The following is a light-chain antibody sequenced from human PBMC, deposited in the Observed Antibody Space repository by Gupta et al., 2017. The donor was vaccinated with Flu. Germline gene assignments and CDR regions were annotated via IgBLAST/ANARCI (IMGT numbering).Light chain of an antibody. CDR3: NSVTGSNSV. J-gene: IGLJ2*01. CDR2: DVH. Sequence: SALTQPASVSGSPGQTITISCTGTSSDVGGYYYVSWYHQHPGNAPKLIIYDVHSRPSGISIRFSGSKAGNTASLTIAGRQAEDEGHYYCNSVTGSNSVFGGGTKLTVL. V-gene: IGLV2-14*03. CDR1: SSDVGGYYY.